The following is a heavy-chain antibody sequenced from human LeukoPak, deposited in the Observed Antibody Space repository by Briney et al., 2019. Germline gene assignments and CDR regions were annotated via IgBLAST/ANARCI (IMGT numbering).Heavy chain of an antibody. CDR3: ASGGYCSSGSCYPNWFDP. Sequence: PSETLSLTCTVSGGSISSYYWSWIRQPAGKGLEWIGRIYTSGSTNYNPSLKSRVTISIDTSKNQFSLKLSSVTAADTAVYYCASGGYCSSGSCYPNWFDPWGQGTLVTVSS. CDR2: IYTSGST. V-gene: IGHV4-4*07. D-gene: IGHD2-15*01. CDR1: GGSISSYY. J-gene: IGHJ5*02.